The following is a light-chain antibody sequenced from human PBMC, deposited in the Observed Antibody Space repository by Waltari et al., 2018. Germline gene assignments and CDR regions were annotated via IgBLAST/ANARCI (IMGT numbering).Light chain of an antibody. Sequence: DIVMTQSPDSLAVSLGERATINCKSSQSVLYSSNNKNDLAWYQQKPGQPPKLRICWASTREAGVPDRFSGSGSGTDFTLTISSLQAEDVAVYYCQQYYSTPPTFGQGTKVEIK. CDR1: QSVLYSSNNKND. V-gene: IGKV4-1*01. CDR2: WAS. CDR3: QQYYSTPPT. J-gene: IGKJ1*01.